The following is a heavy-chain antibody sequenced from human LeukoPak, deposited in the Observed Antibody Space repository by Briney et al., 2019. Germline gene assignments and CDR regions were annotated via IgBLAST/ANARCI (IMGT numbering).Heavy chain of an antibody. CDR1: GGSFRGYY. J-gene: IGHJ4*02. CDR3: ASSYGGNSGY. CDR2: INHSGST. V-gene: IGHV4-34*01. D-gene: IGHD4-23*01. Sequence: SETLSLTCAVYGGSFRGYYWSWIRQPPGKGLEWIGEINHSGSTNYNPSLKSRVTISVDTSKNQFSLKLSSVTAADTAVYYCASSYGGNSGYWGQGTLVTVSS.